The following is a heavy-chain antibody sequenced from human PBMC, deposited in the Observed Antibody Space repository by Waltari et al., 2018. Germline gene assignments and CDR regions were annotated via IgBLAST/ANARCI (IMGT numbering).Heavy chain of an antibody. CDR3: ARKKYYYDSSQMGWFDP. J-gene: IGHJ5*02. Sequence: EVQLVESGGDLVQPGGSLRLSCADSGFTFSRSWMSWVRQAPGKGLEGVSTINQEGSEKDYVNSVKCRVTISRDNAKNSLYLQMNSLGAEDTAVYYCARKKYYYDSSQMGWFDPWGQGTLVTVSS. CDR1: GFTFSRSW. D-gene: IGHD3-22*01. V-gene: IGHV3-7*03. CDR2: INQEGSEK.